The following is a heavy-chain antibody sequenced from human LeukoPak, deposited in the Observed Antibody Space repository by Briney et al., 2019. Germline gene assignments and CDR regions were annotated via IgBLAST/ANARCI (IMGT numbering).Heavy chain of an antibody. V-gene: IGHV3-9*01. D-gene: IGHD3-22*01. CDR1: GFTFDDYA. Sequence: GGSLRLSCAASGFTFDDYAMHWVRQAPGKGLEWVSGISWNSGSIGYADSVKGRFTISRDNAKNSLYLQMNSLRAEDTALYYCAKSLNYYDSSGYYLDYWGQGTLVTVSS. J-gene: IGHJ4*02. CDR3: AKSLNYYDSSGYYLDY. CDR2: ISWNSGSI.